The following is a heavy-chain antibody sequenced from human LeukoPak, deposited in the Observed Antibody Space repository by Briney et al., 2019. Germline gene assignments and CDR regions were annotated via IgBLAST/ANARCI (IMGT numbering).Heavy chain of an antibody. V-gene: IGHV3-23*01. CDR1: GFTFRSYG. CDR2: ISGSGGST. Sequence: LSGGTLRLSCAASGFTFRSYGMSWVRQAPGKGLEWVSAISGSGGSTNYADSVKGRFTISRDNSKSTLYLQMNSLRADDTAVYYCVKGVPGTYLFDYWGQGTLVTVSS. J-gene: IGHJ4*02. CDR3: VKGVPGTYLFDY. D-gene: IGHD2-2*01.